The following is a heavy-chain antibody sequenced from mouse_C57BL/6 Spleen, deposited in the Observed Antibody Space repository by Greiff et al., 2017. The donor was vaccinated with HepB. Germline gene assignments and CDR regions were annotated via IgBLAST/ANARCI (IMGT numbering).Heavy chain of an antibody. CDR3: ARNYYGLYYYAMDY. J-gene: IGHJ4*01. D-gene: IGHD2-2*01. V-gene: IGHV1-22*01. CDR2: INPNNGGT. CDR1: GYTFTDYN. Sequence: EVQLQQSGPELVKPGASVKMSCKASGYTFTDYNMHWVKQSHGKSLEWIGYINPNNGGTSYNQKFKGKATLTVNKSSSTAYMELRSLTSEDSAVYYCARNYYGLYYYAMDYWGQGTSVTVSS.